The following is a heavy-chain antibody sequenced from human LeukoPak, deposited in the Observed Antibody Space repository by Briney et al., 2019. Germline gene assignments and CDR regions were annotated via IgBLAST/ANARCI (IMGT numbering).Heavy chain of an antibody. CDR1: GYTFTAYF. CDR3: ARPTSYGYYFDS. V-gene: IGHV1-2*06. CDR2: INPNSGDT. D-gene: IGHD3-16*01. Sequence: ASVKASCKAAGYTFTAYFIHWVRQAPGQGLEWMGRINPNSGDTNYAQKFQGRVTMTRDTSTSTAYMELSRLTSDDTAVYYCARPTSYGYYFDSWGQGTLVTVSS. J-gene: IGHJ4*02.